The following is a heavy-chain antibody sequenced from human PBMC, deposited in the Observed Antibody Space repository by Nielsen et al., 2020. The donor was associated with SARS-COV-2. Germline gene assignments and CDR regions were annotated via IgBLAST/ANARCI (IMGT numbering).Heavy chain of an antibody. D-gene: IGHD1-26*01. CDR2: ISWNSGSI. CDR1: GFTFDDYA. CDR3: ARDISGSPDY. V-gene: IGHV3-9*01. J-gene: IGHJ4*02. Sequence: GGSLRLSCAASGFTFDDYAMHWVRQAPGKGLEWVSGISWNSGSIGYADSVKGRFTISRDNAKNSLYLQMNSLRAEDTAVYYCARDISGSPDYWGQGTLVTVSS.